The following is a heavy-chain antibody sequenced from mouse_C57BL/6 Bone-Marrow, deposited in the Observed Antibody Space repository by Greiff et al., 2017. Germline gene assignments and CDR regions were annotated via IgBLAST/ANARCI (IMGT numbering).Heavy chain of an antibody. CDR2: IYPRDGST. Sequence: VQLQQSGPELVKPGASVKLSCKASGYTFTSYDINWVKQRPGQGLEWIGWIYPRDGSTKYNAKFKGKATLTADKSSSTAYMELHSLTSEVSAVYSCAIFDFGCISGDCYVDFWGPGTTVTVSS. CDR3: AIFDFGCISGDCYVDF. D-gene: IGHD3-3*01. J-gene: IGHJ1*01. V-gene: IGHV1-85*01. CDR1: GYTFTSYD.